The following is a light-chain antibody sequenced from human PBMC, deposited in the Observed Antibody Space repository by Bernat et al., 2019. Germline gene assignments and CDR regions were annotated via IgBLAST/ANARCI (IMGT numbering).Light chain of an antibody. CDR1: SSDVGAYNY. Sequence: QSALTQPASVSGSPGQSITISCTGTSSDVGAYNYVSWYQQHPDRAPKLMIYDVNNRPSGVSNRFSGSKSGNTASLTISRLQAEDEADYYCSSYTSSGTLVFGGGTKLTVL. V-gene: IGLV2-14*03. CDR3: SSYTSSGTLV. CDR2: DVN. J-gene: IGLJ3*02.